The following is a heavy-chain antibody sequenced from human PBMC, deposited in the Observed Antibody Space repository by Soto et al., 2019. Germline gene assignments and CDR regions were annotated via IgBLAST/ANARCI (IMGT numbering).Heavy chain of an antibody. CDR3: ARDFTVGATFSVVYYYGMVV. V-gene: IGHV3-33*01. D-gene: IGHD1-26*01. CDR2: IWYDGSQT. CDR1: GFSFNNYG. Sequence: QEQLVESGGGVVQPGMSLRLSCAASGFSFNNYGMHWVRQAPGKGLAWVAVIWYDGSQTRFADSVKGRFSISRDNFKNIWYLQMDSVRAEDTAVYKCARDFTVGATFSVVYYYGMVVWGRGTTVIVSS. J-gene: IGHJ6*01.